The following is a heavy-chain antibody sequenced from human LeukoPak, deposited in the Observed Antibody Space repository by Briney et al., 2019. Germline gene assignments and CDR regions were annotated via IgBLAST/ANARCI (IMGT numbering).Heavy chain of an antibody. D-gene: IGHD5-18*01. Sequence: SETLSLTCTVSGGSISSSSYYWGWIRQPPGKGLEWIGSIYYSGTTYHNPSLKSRVTISVDTSKNQFSLTLSSVTAAYTAVYYCARRVYGYGYGYWGQGTLVTVSS. CDR2: IYYSGTT. V-gene: IGHV4-39*01. J-gene: IGHJ4*02. CDR3: ARRVYGYGYGY. CDR1: GGSISSSSYY.